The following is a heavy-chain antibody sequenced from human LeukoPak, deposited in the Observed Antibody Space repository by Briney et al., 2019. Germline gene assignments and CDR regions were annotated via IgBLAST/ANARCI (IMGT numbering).Heavy chain of an antibody. Sequence: ASVKVSCKASGYTFMTFGISWVRQAPGQGLEWMGGISAYNGDTNYAQKLQGRVTMTTDTSTSTAYMELRSLRSDDTAVYYCARDSISGSYYDWGQGTLVTVSS. D-gene: IGHD1-26*01. J-gene: IGHJ4*02. CDR1: GYTFMTFG. V-gene: IGHV1-18*01. CDR3: ARDSISGSYYD. CDR2: ISAYNGDT.